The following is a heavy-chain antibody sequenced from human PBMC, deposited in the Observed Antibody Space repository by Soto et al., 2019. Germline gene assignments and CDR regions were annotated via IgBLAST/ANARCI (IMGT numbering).Heavy chain of an antibody. CDR1: GFTVSSNY. CDR2: IYSDGTT. CDR3: AILSN. V-gene: IGHV3-53*01. J-gene: IGHJ4*02. Sequence: GGSLRLSCAASGFTVSSNYMNWVRQAPGKGLEWLSIIYSDGTTYYADSVKGRFTISRDNFKNTLYLQMNNLRAEDTAVYYCAILSNWGQGTMVTVYS. D-gene: IGHD6-6*01.